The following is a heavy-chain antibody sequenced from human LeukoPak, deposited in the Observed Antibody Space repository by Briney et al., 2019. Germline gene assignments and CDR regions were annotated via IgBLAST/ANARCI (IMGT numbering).Heavy chain of an antibody. D-gene: IGHD2-2*01. CDR2: IRYDGSNK. J-gene: IGHJ3*02. CDR3: AKDISPTNDAFDI. CDR1: GFTFSSYG. V-gene: IGHV3-30*02. Sequence: GGSLRLSCAASGFTFSSYGMHWVRQAPGKGLEWVAFIRYDGSNKYYADSVKGRFTISRDNSKNTLYLQMNSLRAEDTAVYYCAKDISPTNDAFDIWGQGTMVTVSS.